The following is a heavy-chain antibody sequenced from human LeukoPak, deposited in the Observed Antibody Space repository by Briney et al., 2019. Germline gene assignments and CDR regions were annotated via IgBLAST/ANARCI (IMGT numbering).Heavy chain of an antibody. CDR3: VRQAVSSGWYYFDY. D-gene: IGHD6-19*01. J-gene: IGHJ4*02. V-gene: IGHV5-51*01. CDR1: GYDFTKYW. CDR2: IYPDDSDT. Sequence: GESLKVSCQGPGYDFTKYWIGWVRQMPGKGLEWMAIIYPDDSDTKYNPSFQGQVTISSDKSITTAYLQWSSLKASDTAIYYCVRQAVSSGWYYFDYWGPGTRVTVTS.